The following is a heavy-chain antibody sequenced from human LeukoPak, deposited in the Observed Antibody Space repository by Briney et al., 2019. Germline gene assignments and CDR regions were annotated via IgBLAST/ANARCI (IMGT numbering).Heavy chain of an antibody. D-gene: IGHD3-10*01. J-gene: IGHJ4*02. CDR2: IYSGGST. CDR1: GFTVSSSY. V-gene: IGHV3-53*01. CDR3: ARPYYGSGDPSFDY. Sequence: PGGSLRLSCAASGFTVSSSYMSWVRQAPGKGLEWVSVIYSGGSTYYADSVKGRFTISRDNSKNTLYLQMNSLRAEDTAVYYCARPYYGSGDPSFDYWGQGTLVPVSS.